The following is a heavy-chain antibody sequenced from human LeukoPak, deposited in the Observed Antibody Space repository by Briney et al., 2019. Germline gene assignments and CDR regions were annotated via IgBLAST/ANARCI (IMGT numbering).Heavy chain of an antibody. V-gene: IGHV4-59*12. CDR3: ATHYYYDSSGYADY. Sequence: SETLSLTRTVSGGSISSYYWSWIRQPPGKGLEWIGNIYYSGSTYYNPSLKSRVTISVDTSKNQFSLKLSSVTAADTAVYYCATHYYYDSSGYADYWGQGTLVTVSS. CDR2: IYYSGST. D-gene: IGHD3-22*01. J-gene: IGHJ4*02. CDR1: GGSISSYY.